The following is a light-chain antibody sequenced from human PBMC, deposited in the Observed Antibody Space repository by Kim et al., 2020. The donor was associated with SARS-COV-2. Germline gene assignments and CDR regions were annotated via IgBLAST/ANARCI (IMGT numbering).Light chain of an antibody. CDR1: QSVSSSY. V-gene: IGKV3-20*01. CDR2: GAS. J-gene: IGKJ2*01. CDR3: QQYGSSYT. Sequence: SLSPGESATLSCMASQSVSSSYLAWYQQKPGQAPRLLIYGASSRATGIPDRFSGSGSGTDFTLTISRLEPEDFAVYYCQQYGSSYTFGQGTKLEI.